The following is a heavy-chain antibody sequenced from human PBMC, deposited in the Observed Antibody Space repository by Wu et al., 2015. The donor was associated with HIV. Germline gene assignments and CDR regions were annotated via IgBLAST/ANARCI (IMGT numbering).Heavy chain of an antibody. CDR3: ARESYYGSGSYYPNYYYYGMDV. V-gene: IGHV1-69*05. J-gene: IGHJ6*02. CDR1: GGTFSSYA. D-gene: IGHD3-10*01. Sequence: QVQLVQSGAEVKKPGSSVKVSCKASGGTFSSYAISWVRQAPGQGLEWMGGIIPIFGTANYAQKFQGRVTITTDESTSTAYMELSSLRSEDTAVYYCARESYYGSGSYYPNYYYYGMDVWGQGTTVTVSS. CDR2: IIPIFGTA.